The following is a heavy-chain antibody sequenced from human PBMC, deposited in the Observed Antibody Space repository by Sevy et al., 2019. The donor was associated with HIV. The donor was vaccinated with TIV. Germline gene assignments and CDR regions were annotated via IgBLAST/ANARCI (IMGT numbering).Heavy chain of an antibody. CDR1: GFTFIGYG. CDR2: IGDDGSDT. Sequence: GGSLRLSCAASGFTFIGYGMYWVRQVPGKGLEWVAFIGDDGSDTHYGDSVKGRLTITRDNSKYTLYLQMHTLRAEDTAVDYCAKRGEYYHGSGSVELYDDMDVWGKGTTVTVSS. V-gene: IGHV3-30*02. D-gene: IGHD3-10*01. CDR3: AKRGEYYHGSGSVELYDDMDV. J-gene: IGHJ6*03.